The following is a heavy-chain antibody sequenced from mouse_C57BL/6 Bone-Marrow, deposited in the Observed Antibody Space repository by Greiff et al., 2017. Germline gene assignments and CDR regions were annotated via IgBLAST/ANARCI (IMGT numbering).Heavy chain of an antibody. CDR1: GFSLTSYG. CDR3: ARYGNYGGFAY. D-gene: IGHD2-1*01. V-gene: IGHV2-6*01. Sequence: QVQLKESGPGLVAPSQSLSITCTVSGFSLTSYGVDWVRQSPGKGLEGLGVIWGVGSTNYNSALKSRLSISKDNSKSQVFLKMNSLQTYDTAMYYCARYGNYGGFAYWGQGTLVTVSA. J-gene: IGHJ3*01. CDR2: IWGVGST.